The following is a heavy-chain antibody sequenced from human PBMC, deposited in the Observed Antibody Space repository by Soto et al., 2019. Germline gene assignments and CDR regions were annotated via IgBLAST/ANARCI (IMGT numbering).Heavy chain of an antibody. D-gene: IGHD3-3*01. Sequence: PSETLSLTCTVSGGSISSSSYYWGWIRQPPGKGLEWIGSIYYSGSTYYNPSLKSRVTISVDTSKNQFSLKLSSVTAADTAVYDCARHLHRITISQGWCQGTLGTVS. CDR2: IYYSGST. J-gene: IGHJ4*02. CDR3: ARHLHRITISQG. CDR1: GGSISSSSYY. V-gene: IGHV4-39*01.